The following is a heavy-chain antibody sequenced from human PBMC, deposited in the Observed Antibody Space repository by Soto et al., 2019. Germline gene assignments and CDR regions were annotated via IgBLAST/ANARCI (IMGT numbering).Heavy chain of an antibody. J-gene: IGHJ4*02. CDR1: GFTFNKYW. D-gene: IGHD3-16*01. CDR2: INGDGTHT. V-gene: IGHV3-74*01. Sequence: EVQLVESGGGLVQPGGSLRLSCATSGFTFNKYWIHWVRQAPGEGLVWVSRINGDGTHTDYAESVRGLFSISRDFAQSTVFLQMNSLKDEYPAVYLCARLGFVGDWDFWGQGIQVSVSS. CDR3: ARLGFVGDWDF.